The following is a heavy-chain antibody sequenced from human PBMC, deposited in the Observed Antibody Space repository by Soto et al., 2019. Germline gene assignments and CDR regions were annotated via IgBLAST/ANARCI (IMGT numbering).Heavy chain of an antibody. CDR3: TRALLKSLDY. CDR2: IYYSGNT. J-gene: IGHJ4*02. D-gene: IGHD3-9*01. V-gene: IGHV4-59*12. CDR1: GGSISSDY. Sequence: SETLSLTCTVSGGSISSDYWSWLRQSPWKGLEWIGYIYYSGNTKYNPSLESRVTISIDASKNQVSLNLRSVTAADTAMYYCTRALLKSLDYWGQGTLVTVSS.